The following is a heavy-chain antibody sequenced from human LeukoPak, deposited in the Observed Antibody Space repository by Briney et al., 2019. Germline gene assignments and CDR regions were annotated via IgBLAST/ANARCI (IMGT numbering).Heavy chain of an antibody. D-gene: IGHD2-2*01. J-gene: IGHJ4*02. CDR3: ARDGPEPHCSSTSCYPPDY. Sequence: GASVKVSCKASGYTFTSYGISWVRQAPGQGLEWMGWISAYNGNTNYAQKLQGRVTVTTDTSTSTAYMELRSLRSDDTAVYYCARDGPEPHCSSTSCYPPDYWGQGTLVTVSS. CDR2: ISAYNGNT. CDR1: GYTFTSYG. V-gene: IGHV1-18*01.